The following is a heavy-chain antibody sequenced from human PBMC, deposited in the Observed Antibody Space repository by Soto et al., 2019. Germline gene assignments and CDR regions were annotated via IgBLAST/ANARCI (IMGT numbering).Heavy chain of an antibody. CDR2: ISYDVTYK. D-gene: IGHD3-22*01. J-gene: IGHJ5*02. CDR3: AKGALYDSSGYYYDH. CDR1: GFTFSSHG. V-gene: IGHV3-30*18. Sequence: GGSLRLSCAASGFTFSSHGLHWVRQAPGKGLEWVAFISYDVTYKYYADSVKGRFTISRDNSENTVYLQMNSLRADDTAVYYCAKGALYDSSGYYYDHWGQGALVTVSS.